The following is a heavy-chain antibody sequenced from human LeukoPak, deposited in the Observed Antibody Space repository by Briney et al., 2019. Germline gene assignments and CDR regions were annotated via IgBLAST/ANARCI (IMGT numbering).Heavy chain of an antibody. J-gene: IGHJ4*02. CDR3: ARRPVATVGSDFDY. Sequence: PSETLSLTCAVYGGSFSGYYWSWIRQPPGKGLEWIGEINHSGSTNYNPSLKSRVTISVDTSKNQFSLKLSSVTAADTAVYYCARRPVATVGSDFDYWGQGTLVTVSS. D-gene: IGHD5-12*01. V-gene: IGHV4-34*01. CDR2: INHSGST. CDR1: GGSFSGYY.